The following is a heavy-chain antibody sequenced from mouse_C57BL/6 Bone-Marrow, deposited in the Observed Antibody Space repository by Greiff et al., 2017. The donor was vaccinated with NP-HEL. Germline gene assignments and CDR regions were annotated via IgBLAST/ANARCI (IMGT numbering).Heavy chain of an antibody. CDR3: AKRSGSSFYYYAMDY. CDR1: GFSLTSYG. Sequence: VQLQESGPGLVAPSQSLSITCTVSGFSLTSYGVDWVRQPPGKGLEWLGVIWGGGSTNYNSALMSRLSICKDNSKSQVFLKMNSLQTDDTAMYYCAKRSGSSFYYYAMDYWGQGTSVTVSS. D-gene: IGHD1-1*01. J-gene: IGHJ4*01. CDR2: IWGGGST. V-gene: IGHV2-9*01.